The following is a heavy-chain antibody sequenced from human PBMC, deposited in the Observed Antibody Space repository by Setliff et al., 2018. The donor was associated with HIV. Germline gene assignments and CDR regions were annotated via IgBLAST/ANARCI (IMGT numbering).Heavy chain of an antibody. J-gene: IGHJ2*01. CDR2: IDWDDDK. CDR3: ARAPRDGYWFFDL. V-gene: IGHV2-70*11. CDR1: GFSLSTNEMC. Sequence: SGPTLVNPTQTLTLTCTFSGFSLSTNEMCVSWIRQPPGKALEWLARIDWDDDKYYSTSLKTRLTISKDTSKNQMVLTMTNMDPVDTSTYYCARAPRDGYWFFDLWGRGTLVTVSS.